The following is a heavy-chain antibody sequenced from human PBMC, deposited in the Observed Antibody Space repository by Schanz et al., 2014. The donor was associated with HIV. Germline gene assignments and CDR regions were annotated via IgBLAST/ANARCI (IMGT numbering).Heavy chain of an antibody. V-gene: IGHV3-23*04. CDR1: GFTFSRYW. CDR2: ISESGGRT. Sequence: EVQLVESGGGLVQPGGSLRLSCAASGFTFSRYWMTWVRQAPGKGLEWVSSISESGGRTYYADSVNGRFTISRDNSKNTLYLQMNNLRAEDTAVYGCARQGLRFSSWLDYWGQGTLVTVSS. D-gene: IGHD4-17*01. J-gene: IGHJ4*02. CDR3: ARQGLRFSSWLDY.